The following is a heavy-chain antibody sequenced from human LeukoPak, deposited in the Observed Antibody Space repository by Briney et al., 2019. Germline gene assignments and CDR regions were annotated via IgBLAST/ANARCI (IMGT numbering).Heavy chain of an antibody. CDR2: IYTSGST. Sequence: SETLSLTCTVSGGSISNYYWSWIRQPAGKGLEWIGRIYTSGSTNYNPSLKSRVTMSVDTSKNQFSLKLSSVTAADTAVYYCARAGGYGAHDAFDIWGQGTMVTVSS. CDR1: GGSISNYY. V-gene: IGHV4-4*07. CDR3: ARAGGYGAHDAFDI. J-gene: IGHJ3*02. D-gene: IGHD4-17*01.